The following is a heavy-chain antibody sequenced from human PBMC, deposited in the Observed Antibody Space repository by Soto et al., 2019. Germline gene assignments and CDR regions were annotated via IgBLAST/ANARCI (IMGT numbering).Heavy chain of an antibody. CDR2: IYHSGST. CDR3: ARVPYY. Sequence: SETLSLTCTVSGGSISSDYWSWIRQPPGKGLEWIGYIYHSGSTNYNPSLKSRVTISIDRSKNQFSLKLSSVTAADTAVDYCARVPYYWGQGILVPVSS. J-gene: IGHJ4*02. D-gene: IGHD2-2*01. CDR1: GGSISSDY. V-gene: IGHV4-59*12.